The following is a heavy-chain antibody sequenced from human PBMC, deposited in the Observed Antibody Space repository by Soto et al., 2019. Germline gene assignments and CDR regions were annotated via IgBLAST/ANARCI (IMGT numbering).Heavy chain of an antibody. CDR3: AREVDSSSWYWFDP. CDR2: FYSGGST. J-gene: IGHJ5*02. D-gene: IGHD6-13*01. V-gene: IGHV3-53*02. Sequence: EVQLVETGGGLIQPGGSLRLSCAASGFTVSSNYMSWVRQAPGKGLEWVSVFYSGGSTYYADSVKGRFTISRDNSKNTLYLQMNSLRAEDTAVYYCAREVDSSSWYWFDPWGQGTLVTVSS. CDR1: GFTVSSNY.